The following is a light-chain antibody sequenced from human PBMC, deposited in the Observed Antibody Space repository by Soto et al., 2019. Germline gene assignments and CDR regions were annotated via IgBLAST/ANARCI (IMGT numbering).Light chain of an antibody. J-gene: IGKJ2*01. CDR1: QGIGRY. V-gene: IGKV1-9*01. Sequence: IQLTQSPSSLSASVGDTVTITCRASQGIGRYLAWYQQKAGEAPKLLIHTASTLQSGVPSRFSGSGSGTDFTLTIDSLQPDDFETYYCQQLLSYPRTFGQGTRLEIK. CDR3: QQLLSYPRT. CDR2: TAS.